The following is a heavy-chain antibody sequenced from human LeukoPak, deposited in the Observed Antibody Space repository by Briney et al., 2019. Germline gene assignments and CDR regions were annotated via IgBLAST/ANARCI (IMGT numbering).Heavy chain of an antibody. CDR1: GGSISSGSYY. CDR2: IYTSGST. CDR3: ARVGSSSSDGFDP. Sequence: SETLSLTCTVSGGSISSGSYYWSWIRQPAGKGLEWIGRIYTSGSTNYNPSLKSRVTISVDTSKNQFSLKLSSVTAADTAVYYCARVGSSSSDGFDPWGQGTLVTVSS. D-gene: IGHD6-6*01. J-gene: IGHJ5*02. V-gene: IGHV4-61*02.